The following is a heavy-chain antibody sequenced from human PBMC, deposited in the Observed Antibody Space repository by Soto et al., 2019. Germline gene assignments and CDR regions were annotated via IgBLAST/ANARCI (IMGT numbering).Heavy chain of an antibody. CDR3: ARERVPAAMSSGLELDYFDY. D-gene: IGHD2-2*01. V-gene: IGHV3-74*01. CDR2: INSDGSST. Sequence: EVQLVESGGGLVQPGGSLRLSCAASGFTFSSYWMHWVRQAPGKGLVWVSRINSDGSSTSYADSVKGRFTISRDNAKNTLYLQMNSLRAEDTAVHSCARERVPAAMSSGLELDYFDYWGPGTLVTVSS. J-gene: IGHJ4*02. CDR1: GFTFSSYW.